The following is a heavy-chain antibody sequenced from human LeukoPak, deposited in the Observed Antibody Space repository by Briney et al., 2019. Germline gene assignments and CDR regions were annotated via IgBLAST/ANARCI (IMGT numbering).Heavy chain of an antibody. CDR2: IIPIFGTA. V-gene: IGHV1-69*05. D-gene: IGHD3-3*01. Sequence: SVKVSCTASGGTFSSYAISWVRQAPGQGLEWMGGIIPIFGTANYAQKFQGRVTITTDESTSTAYMELSSLRSEDTAVYYCARDRVGSGGIFGVVIIPVMDVWGKGTTVTVSS. CDR1: GGTFSSYA. CDR3: ARDRVGSGGIFGVVIIPVMDV. J-gene: IGHJ6*03.